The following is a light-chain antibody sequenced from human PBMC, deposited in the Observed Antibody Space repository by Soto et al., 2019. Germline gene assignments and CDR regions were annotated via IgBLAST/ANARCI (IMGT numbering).Light chain of an antibody. CDR2: GNS. J-gene: IGLJ3*02. Sequence: QAVVTQPPSVSGAQGQRVTISCTGSSSNIGAGYDVHWYQQLPGTAPKLLIYGNSNRPSGVPDRFSGSKSGTSASLAITGLQAEDEADYYCQSYDSSLSGSKVFGGGTKLTVL. CDR3: QSYDSSLSGSKV. V-gene: IGLV1-40*01. CDR1: SSNIGAGYD.